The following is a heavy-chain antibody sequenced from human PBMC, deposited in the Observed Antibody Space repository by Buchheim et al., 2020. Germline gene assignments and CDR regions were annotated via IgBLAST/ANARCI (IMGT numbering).Heavy chain of an antibody. D-gene: IGHD6-6*01. Sequence: EVQLLESGGGVVQPGGSLRLSCAASGFTFSSYAMSWVRQAPGKGLEWVSAISGSGGSTYYADSVKGRFTISRDNSKNTLYLQMNSLRAEDTAVYYCAKDLADSISSLYSYYYGMDVWGQGTT. CDR1: GFTFSSYA. J-gene: IGHJ6*02. CDR2: ISGSGGST. CDR3: AKDLADSISSLYSYYYGMDV. V-gene: IGHV3-23*01.